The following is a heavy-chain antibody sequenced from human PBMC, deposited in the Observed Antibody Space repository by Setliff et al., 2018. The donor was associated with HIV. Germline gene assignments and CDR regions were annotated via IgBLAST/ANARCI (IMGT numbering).Heavy chain of an antibody. J-gene: IGHJ6*03. CDR1: GFTFSAYD. CDR3: VRGGRRMAAAGTPYFYFYYMDV. Sequence: GESLKISCAASGFTFSAYDMHWVRQRPGKSLEWVSAIGSAGDTYYPDSVKGRFTISRKNAKNSLYLQMTTLTDGDTAVYYCVRGGRRMAAAGTPYFYFYYMDVWGKGTTVTVSS. V-gene: IGHV3-13*01. D-gene: IGHD6-13*01. CDR2: IGSAGDT.